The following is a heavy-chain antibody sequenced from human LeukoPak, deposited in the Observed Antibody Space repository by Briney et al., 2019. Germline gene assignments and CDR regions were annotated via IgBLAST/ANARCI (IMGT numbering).Heavy chain of an antibody. CDR3: ARVVKVRGVYIDY. J-gene: IGHJ4*02. D-gene: IGHD3-10*01. V-gene: IGHV4-34*01. CDR2: INHSGST. CDR1: GGSFSGYY. Sequence: SETLSLTCAVYGGSFSGYYWSWIRQPPGKGLEWIGEINHSGSTNYNPSLKSRVTISVDTSKNQFSLKLSSVTAADTAVYYCARVVKVRGVYIDYWGQGTLVTVSS.